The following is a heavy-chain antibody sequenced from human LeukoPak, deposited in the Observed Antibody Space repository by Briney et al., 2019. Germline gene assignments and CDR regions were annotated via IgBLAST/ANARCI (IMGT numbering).Heavy chain of an antibody. CDR1: GGSFSGYY. J-gene: IGHJ4*02. CDR3: AAYYDSSGSFDY. D-gene: IGHD3-22*01. V-gene: IGHV4-34*01. CDR2: INHSGST. Sequence: SETLSLTCAVYGGSFSGYYWSWIRQPPGKGLEWIGQINHSGSTNYNPSLKSRVTISVDTSKNQFSLKLSSVTAADTAVYYCAAYYDSSGSFDYWGQGTLVTVSS.